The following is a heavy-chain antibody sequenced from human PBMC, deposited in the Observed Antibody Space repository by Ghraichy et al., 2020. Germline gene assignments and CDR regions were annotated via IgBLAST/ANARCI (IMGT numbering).Heavy chain of an antibody. V-gene: IGHV5-51*01. Sequence: GESLNISCQGSGYSFIRYWIAWVRQVPGSGLEWMAIMYPGDSDIRYSPPFQGHVTMSADKSINTAYLQWSSLKATDTATYYCARRENVTSRNWYFDLWCRGTQVTVSS. J-gene: IGHJ2*01. CDR1: GYSFIRYW. CDR2: MYPGDSDI. CDR3: ARRENVTSRNWYFDL. D-gene: IGHD4-11*01.